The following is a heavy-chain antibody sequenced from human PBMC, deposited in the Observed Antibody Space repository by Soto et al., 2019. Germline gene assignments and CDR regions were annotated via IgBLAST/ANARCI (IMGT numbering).Heavy chain of an antibody. D-gene: IGHD6-13*01. CDR1: GDSMTGAN. J-gene: IGHJ5*02. CDR2: IDYSGST. CDR3: ARTLAAADLFEYWFDP. Sequence: PSETLSLTCSVSGDSMTGANWGWFRQSPEKGLEWIGYIDYSGSTNYNPSLRSRITITIDTSSNQFSLNLASVTAADAAVYYCARTLAAADLFEYWFDPWGQGTLVTVSS. V-gene: IGHV4-59*01.